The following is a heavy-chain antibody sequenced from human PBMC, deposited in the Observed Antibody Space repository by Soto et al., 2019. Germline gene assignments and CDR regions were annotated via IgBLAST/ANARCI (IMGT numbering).Heavy chain of an antibody. CDR2: ISANGANT. CDR3: AKTMGDCSGGTCYGAYAMDV. CDR1: GFTFTTYA. J-gene: IGHJ6*02. Sequence: GGSLRLSCAASGFTFTTYAMSWVRQAPGVGLQWVSTISANGANTYFADSVKGRFTLSRDNSKNTLYLEMNSLRAEDTAVYYCAKTMGDCSGGTCYGAYAMDVWGQGTTVTVS. V-gene: IGHV3-23*01. D-gene: IGHD2-15*01.